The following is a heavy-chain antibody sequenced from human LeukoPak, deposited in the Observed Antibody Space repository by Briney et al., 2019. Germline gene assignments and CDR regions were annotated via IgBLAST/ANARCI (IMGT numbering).Heavy chain of an antibody. CDR3: ARIEDYGGNSVNY. V-gene: IGHV4-59*01. J-gene: IGHJ4*02. CDR1: GDSITSYY. Sequence: SETLSLTCTVSGDSITSYYWNWVRQPPGKGLEWIGYIHYTGKNYYNPSLKSRVTMSVDMSKSQFSLKLSSVTAADTAVYYCARIEDYGGNSVNYWGQGTLVTVSS. CDR2: IHYTGKN. D-gene: IGHD4-23*01.